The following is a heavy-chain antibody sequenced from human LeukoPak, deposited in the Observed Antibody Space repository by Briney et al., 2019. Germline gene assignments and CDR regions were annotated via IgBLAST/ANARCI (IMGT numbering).Heavy chain of an antibody. CDR3: ARDGKYSGTSAFDY. J-gene: IGHJ4*02. CDR1: GYTLTELS. D-gene: IGHD1-26*01. V-gene: IGHV1-18*01. CDR2: ISPYNGNT. Sequence: ASVKVSCKVSGYTLTELSMHWVRQAPGQGLEWMGWISPYNGNTNYAQKLQGRVTMTTDTSTSTAYMQLRSLRSDDTAVYYCARDGKYSGTSAFDYWGQGTLVAVSS.